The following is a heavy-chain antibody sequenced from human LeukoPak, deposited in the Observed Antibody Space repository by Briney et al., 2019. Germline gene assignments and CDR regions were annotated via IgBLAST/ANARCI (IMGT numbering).Heavy chain of an antibody. CDR1: GFTFSTYN. V-gene: IGHV3-48*04. Sequence: GGSLRLSCAASGFTFSTYNMNWVRQAPGKGLEWVSYISSSGSTIYYADSVKGRFTISRDNAKNSLYLQMNSLRAEDTAVYYCARDRRGPITGDLDYWGQGTLVTVSS. J-gene: IGHJ4*02. CDR2: ISSSGSTI. D-gene: IGHD7-27*01. CDR3: ARDRRGPITGDLDY.